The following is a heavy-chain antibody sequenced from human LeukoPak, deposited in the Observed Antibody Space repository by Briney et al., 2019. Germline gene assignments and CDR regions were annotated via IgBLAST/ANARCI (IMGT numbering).Heavy chain of an antibody. D-gene: IGHD6-6*01. J-gene: IGHJ6*03. CDR1: GGTFSSYA. CDR3: ARSIAARPYYYYYYMDV. CDR2: IIPIFGTA. V-gene: IGHV1-69*05. Sequence: SVKVSCKASGGTFSSYAISWVRQAPGQGLEWMGGIIPIFGTANYAQKFQGRVTITTDESTSTAYMELSSLRSEDTAVYYCARSIAARPYYYYYYMDVWGKGTTVTVSS.